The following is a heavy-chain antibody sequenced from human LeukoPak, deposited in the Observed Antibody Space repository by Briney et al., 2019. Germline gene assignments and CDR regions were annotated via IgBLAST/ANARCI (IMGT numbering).Heavy chain of an antibody. J-gene: IGHJ6*02. V-gene: IGHV4-34*01. D-gene: IGHD3-22*01. Sequence: SETLSLTCAVYGVSFSGYYWSWVRQPPGEGLGWVGEIKHRGSTNYNPPLKRRVTISVDTTKNQFSLKQSSVTAADMAVYYCARKVTDDDSSGYYYPRYLIYGMDVWGQGTTVTVSS. CDR1: GVSFSGYY. CDR2: IKHRGST. CDR3: ARKVTDDDSSGYYYPRYLIYGMDV.